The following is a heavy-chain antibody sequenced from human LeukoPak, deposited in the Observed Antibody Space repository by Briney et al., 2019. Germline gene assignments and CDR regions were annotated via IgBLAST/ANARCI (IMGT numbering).Heavy chain of an antibody. CDR3: ARGIVRATLFYYFDY. CDR1: GCSISSYY. CDR2: IYTSGST. D-gene: IGHD1-26*01. Sequence: SETLSLTRTGSGCSISSYYWSWIRQPAGKGLEWIGRIYTSGSTNYNPSLKSRVTMSVDTSKNQFYLKLSAVTAADTAVYYCARGIVRATLFYYFDYWGQGTLVTVSS. V-gene: IGHV4-4*07. J-gene: IGHJ4*02.